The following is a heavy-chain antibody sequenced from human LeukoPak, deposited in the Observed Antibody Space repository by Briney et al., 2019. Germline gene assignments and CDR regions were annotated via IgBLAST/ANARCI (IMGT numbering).Heavy chain of an antibody. D-gene: IGHD6-13*01. CDR2: IKSKTDGGTT. CDR3: TTDAPLYSSSWYHPQNYFDY. V-gene: IGHV3-15*01. J-gene: IGHJ4*02. Sequence: GGSLRLSCAASGFTLSNAWMSWVRQAPGKGLEWVGRIKSKTDGGTTDYAAPVKGRFTISRDDSKNTLYLQMNSLKTEDTAVYYCTTDAPLYSSSWYHPQNYFDYWGQGTLVTVSS. CDR1: GFTLSNAW.